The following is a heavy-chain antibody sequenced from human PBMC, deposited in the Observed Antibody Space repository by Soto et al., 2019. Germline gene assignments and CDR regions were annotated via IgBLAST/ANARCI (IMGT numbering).Heavy chain of an antibody. CDR3: ASVVRGTSWFDP. D-gene: IGHD3-10*01. CDR2: IIPIFGTA. CDR1: GGTFSSYA. V-gene: IGHV1-69*06. Sequence: SVKVSCKASGGTFSSYAISWVRQAPGQGLEWMGGIIPIFGTANYAQKFQGRVTITADKSTSTAYMELSSLRSEDTAVYYCASVVRGTSWFDPWGQGTLVTSPQ. J-gene: IGHJ5*02.